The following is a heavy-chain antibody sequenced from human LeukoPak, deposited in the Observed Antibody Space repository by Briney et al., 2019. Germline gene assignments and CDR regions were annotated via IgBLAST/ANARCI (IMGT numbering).Heavy chain of an antibody. V-gene: IGHV1-69*10. J-gene: IGHJ2*01. CDR3: ARMGGSVTSYWYFDL. D-gene: IGHD1-1*01. CDR2: IIPIFGIA. CDR1: GGTFSSYA. Sequence: GASVKLSCKASGGTFSSYAISWVRQAPGQGLEWMGGIIPIFGIANYAQKFQGRVTITADKSTSTAYMELSSLRSEDTAVYYCARMGGSVTSYWYFDLWGRGTLVTVSS.